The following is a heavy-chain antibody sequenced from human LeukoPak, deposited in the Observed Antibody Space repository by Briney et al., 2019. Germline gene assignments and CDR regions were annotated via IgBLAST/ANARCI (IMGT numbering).Heavy chain of an antibody. CDR2: IYYSGST. Sequence: SETLSLTCTVSGGSISSGGYYWRWIRQHPGKGLEWIGYIYYSGSTYYNPSLKSRVTISVDTSKNQFSLKLSSVTAADTAVYYCARAVPGVRGVISYFDYWGQGTLVTVSS. CDR3: ARAVPGVRGVISYFDY. CDR1: GGSISSGGYY. V-gene: IGHV4-31*03. J-gene: IGHJ4*02. D-gene: IGHD3-10*01.